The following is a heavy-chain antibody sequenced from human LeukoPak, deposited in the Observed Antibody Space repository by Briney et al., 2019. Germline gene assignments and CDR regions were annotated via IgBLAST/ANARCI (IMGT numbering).Heavy chain of an antibody. CDR1: GFTFSSYA. J-gene: IGHJ4*02. V-gene: IGHV3-30*04. CDR3: ARKYMVRGVSPYFDY. D-gene: IGHD3-10*01. Sequence: GGSLRLSCAASGFTFSSYAMHWVRQAPGKGLEWVAVISYDGSNKYYADSVKGRFTISRDNSKNTLYLQMNSLRAEDTAVYYCARKYMVRGVSPYFDYWGQGTLVTVSS. CDR2: ISYDGSNK.